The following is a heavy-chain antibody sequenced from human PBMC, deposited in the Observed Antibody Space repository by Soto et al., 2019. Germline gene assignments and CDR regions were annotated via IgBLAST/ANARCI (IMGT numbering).Heavy chain of an antibody. CDR1: GDSISNYY. D-gene: IGHD3-22*01. CDR2: MHYSGDT. J-gene: IGHJ2*01. Sequence: PSETLSLTCTVSGDSISNYYWSWIRQSPGKGLEWIGDMHYSGDTNYNPSLKSRVTMSIDTSKNQFSLRLTSVTAADRAVYYCARDRNDKFANYWHFDIWGRGTLV. V-gene: IGHV4-59*01. CDR3: ARDRNDKFANYWHFDI.